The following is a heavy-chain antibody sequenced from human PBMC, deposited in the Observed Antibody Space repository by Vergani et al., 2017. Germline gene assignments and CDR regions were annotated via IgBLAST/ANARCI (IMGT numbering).Heavy chain of an antibody. CDR3: ARVGHLVAVTGEGPSLDL. CDR2: LYYRGNS. J-gene: IGHJ2*01. CDR1: GGSFSGYY. V-gene: IGHV4-34*01. D-gene: IGHD2-21*02. Sequence: QVQLPQWGAGLLKPSETLSLTCAVYGGSFSGYYWSWIRQSPGKGLEWIASLYYRGNSYYSPSLRSRLTISVDTSKNQFSLRLNSVTAADTAVYYCARVGHLVAVTGEGPSLDLWGRGTLVTVSS.